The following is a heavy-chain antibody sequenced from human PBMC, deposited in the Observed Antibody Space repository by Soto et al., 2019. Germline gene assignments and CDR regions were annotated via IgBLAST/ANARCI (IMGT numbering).Heavy chain of an antibody. CDR3: AIQYDYWSGYDDY. D-gene: IGHD3-3*01. CDR2: ISSSSSTI. J-gene: IGHJ4*02. V-gene: IGHV3-48*01. Sequence: EVQLVESGGGLVQPGVSLRLSCAASGFTFSSYSMNWVRQAPGKGLEWVSYISSSSSTIYYADSVKGRFTISRDNAKNSLYLQMISLRAEDMAVYYCAIQYDYWSGYDDYWGQETQVTVST. CDR1: GFTFSSYS.